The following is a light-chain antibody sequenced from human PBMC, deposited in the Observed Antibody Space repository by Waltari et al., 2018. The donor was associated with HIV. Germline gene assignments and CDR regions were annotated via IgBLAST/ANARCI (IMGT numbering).Light chain of an antibody. Sequence: DIQMTQSPSSLSASEGDRVTITCQASQDIRNYLNWFQQKPGKAPKFLIYDASNLETGVPSRFSVSGSGTEFTFTISSLQPEDIATYYCQQYDDLPRTFGQGTKVEIK. V-gene: IGKV1-33*01. J-gene: IGKJ1*01. CDR1: QDIRNY. CDR3: QQYDDLPRT. CDR2: DAS.